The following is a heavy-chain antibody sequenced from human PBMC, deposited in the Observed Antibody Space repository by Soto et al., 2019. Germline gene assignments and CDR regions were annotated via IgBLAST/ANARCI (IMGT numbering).Heavy chain of an antibody. V-gene: IGHV3-30*18. CDR2: ISYDGSNK. CDR1: GFTFSSYG. CDR3: AKGPGTLYSGSWYGELDY. J-gene: IGHJ4*02. Sequence: PGGSLRLSCAASGFTFSSYGIHWVRQAPGKGLEWVAVISYDGSNKYYADSVKGRFTISRDNSKNTLYLQMNSLRAEDTAVYYCAKGPGTLYSGSWYGELDYWGQGTLVTVSS. D-gene: IGHD6-13*01.